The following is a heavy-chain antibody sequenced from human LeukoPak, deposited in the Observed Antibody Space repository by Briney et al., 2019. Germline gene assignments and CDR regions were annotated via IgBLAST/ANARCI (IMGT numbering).Heavy chain of an antibody. J-gene: IGHJ6*03. V-gene: IGHV4-38-2*02. CDR3: ARGRYYMDV. CDR1: GYSISSGYY. CDR2: IYHSGST. Sequence: SETLSLTCTVSGYSISSGYYWGWIRQPPGKGLEWIGSIYHSGSTYYNPSLKSRLTISVDTSKNQFSLKLSSVTAADTAVYYCARGRYYMDVWGKGTTVTVSS.